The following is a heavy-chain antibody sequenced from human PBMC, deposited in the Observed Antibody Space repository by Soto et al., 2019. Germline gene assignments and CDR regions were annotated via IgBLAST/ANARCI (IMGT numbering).Heavy chain of an antibody. CDR1: GLTFSSYG. CDR3: ARELHDSSGAFDH. D-gene: IGHD3-22*01. V-gene: IGHV3-33*01. CDR2: VWYDGSNK. J-gene: IGHJ4*02. Sequence: GGSLRLSCAASGLTFSSYGMHWVRQAPGKGLEWVAVVWYDGSNKYYADSVKGRFTISRDNSKNTLHLQMNSLRAEDTAVYYCARELHDSSGAFDHWGQGTLVTVS.